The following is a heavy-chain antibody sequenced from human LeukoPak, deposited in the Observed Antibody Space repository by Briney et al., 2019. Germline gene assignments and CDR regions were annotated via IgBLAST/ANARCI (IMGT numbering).Heavy chain of an antibody. Sequence: GESLKISCQGSGYSFTSYWIGWVRQMPGKGLEWVAIVYPANSDTRYSPSFQGHVTISADKSISTAYLQWSSLKASDTAMYYCARINYYGSGSYYSDYWGQGTLVTVSS. CDR1: GYSFTSYW. CDR2: VYPANSDT. J-gene: IGHJ4*02. D-gene: IGHD3-10*01. V-gene: IGHV5-51*01. CDR3: ARINYYGSGSYYSDY.